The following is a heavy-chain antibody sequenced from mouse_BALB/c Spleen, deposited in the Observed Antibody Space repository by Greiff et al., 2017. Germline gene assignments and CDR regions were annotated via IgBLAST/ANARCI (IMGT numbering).Heavy chain of an antibody. D-gene: IGHD3-1*01. CDR1: GFTFSSYA. CDR2: ISSGGSYT. J-gene: IGHJ2*01. Sequence: EVKLVESGGGLVKPGGSLKLSWAASGFTFSSYAMSWVRQSPEKRLEWVAEISSGGSYTYYPDTVTGRFTISRDNAKNTLYLEMSSLRSEDTAMYYCARDSSGYGFDYWGQGTTLTVSS. V-gene: IGHV5-9-4*01. CDR3: ARDSSGYGFDY.